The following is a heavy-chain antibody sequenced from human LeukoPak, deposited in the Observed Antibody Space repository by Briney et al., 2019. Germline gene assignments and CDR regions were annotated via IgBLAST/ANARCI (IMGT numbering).Heavy chain of an antibody. V-gene: IGHV3-7*01. CDR2: INEDGSEK. CDR1: GFAFSRFW. Sequence: GGSLRLSCTVSGFAFSRFWMSWVRQAPGKGLEWVANINEDGSEKYYVDSVKGRFTISRDNAKNSLYLQMNSLRAEDTAVYYCAKGGHLDYWGLATLVTVSS. CDR3: AKGGHLDY. J-gene: IGHJ4*02.